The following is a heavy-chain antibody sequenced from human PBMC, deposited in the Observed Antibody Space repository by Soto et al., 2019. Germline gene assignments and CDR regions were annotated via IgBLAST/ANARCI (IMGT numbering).Heavy chain of an antibody. D-gene: IGHD4-17*01. CDR2: ISGSDGRT. CDR1: GFTFSSYA. J-gene: IGHJ4*02. Sequence: GGSLRLSCAASGFTFSSYAMGWVRQAPGKGLEWVSAISGSDGRTYYGDSVKGRFTISRDNSKNTLYLQMNSPRAEDTAVYYCAKILDNYGDYVFDYWGQGTLVTVSS. V-gene: IGHV3-23*01. CDR3: AKILDNYGDYVFDY.